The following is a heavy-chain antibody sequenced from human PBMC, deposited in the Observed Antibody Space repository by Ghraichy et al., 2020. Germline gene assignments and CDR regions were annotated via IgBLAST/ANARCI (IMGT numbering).Heavy chain of an antibody. CDR3: AHGIVLRFLEWSYCFDY. CDR1: GFSLSTSGVG. D-gene: IGHD3-3*01. Sequence: SGPTLVKPTQTLTLTCTFSGFSLSTSGVGVGWIRQPPGKALEWLALIYWNDDKRYSPSLKSRLTITKDTSKNQVVLTMTNMDPVDTATYYCAHGIVLRFLEWSYCFDYWGQGTLVTVSS. J-gene: IGHJ4*02. CDR2: IYWNDDK. V-gene: IGHV2-5*01.